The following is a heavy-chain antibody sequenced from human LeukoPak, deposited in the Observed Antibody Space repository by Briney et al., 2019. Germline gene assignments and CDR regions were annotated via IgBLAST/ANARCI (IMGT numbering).Heavy chain of an antibody. CDR2: ISGSGGST. CDR1: GFTFSSYA. Sequence: GGSLRLSCAASGFTFSSYAMSWVRQAPGKGLEWVSAISGSGGSTYYADSVKGRFTISRDNSKNTLYLQMNSLRAEDTAVYYCARDMDSGPVFFDYWGLGTLVTVSS. J-gene: IGHJ4*02. CDR3: ARDMDSGPVFFDY. D-gene: IGHD1-26*01. V-gene: IGHV3-23*01.